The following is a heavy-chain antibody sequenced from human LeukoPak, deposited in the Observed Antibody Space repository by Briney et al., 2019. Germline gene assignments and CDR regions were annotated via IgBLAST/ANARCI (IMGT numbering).Heavy chain of an antibody. J-gene: IGHJ4*02. D-gene: IGHD6-6*01. CDR1: GFTLSGYW. CDR2: IKYDGGEK. V-gene: IGHV3-7*05. CDR3: VREWRQQLALEY. Sequence: QPGGSLRLSCAASGFTLSGYWMSWVRQAPGKGLEWVANIKYDGGEKYYVGSVKGRFTISRDNAKDSVCLQMNSLTVEDTAVYYCVREWRQQLALEYWGQGTLVTVSS.